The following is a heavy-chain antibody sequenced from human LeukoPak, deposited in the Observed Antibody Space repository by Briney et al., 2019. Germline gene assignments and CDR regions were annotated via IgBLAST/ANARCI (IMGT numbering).Heavy chain of an antibody. CDR3: AKDPSPYGDYRHYFGY. J-gene: IGHJ4*02. CDR1: GFTFSTYA. Sequence: PGGSLRLSCAASGFTFSTYAMSWVRQAPGKGLEWVSSISGRGDSTNYADSVKGRFTISRDNSKNTLDLQMNSLRAEDTAVYYCAKDPSPYGDYRHYFGYWGQGTLVTVSP. CDR2: ISGRGDST. D-gene: IGHD4-17*01. V-gene: IGHV3-23*01.